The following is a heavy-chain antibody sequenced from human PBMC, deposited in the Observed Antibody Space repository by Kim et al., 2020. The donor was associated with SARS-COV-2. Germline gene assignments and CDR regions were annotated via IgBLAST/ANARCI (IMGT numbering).Heavy chain of an antibody. J-gene: IGHJ3*02. D-gene: IGHD3-10*01. CDR3: TREGFGGIAFDN. V-gene: IGHV3-48*02. CDR2: ISTGSTTI. CDR1: GFTFSNYV. Sequence: GGSLRLSCTGSGFTFSNYVMQWVRQTPGKGLEWVSYISTGSTTIYYAASVKGRFTVSRDDAKQSLYLQMNSLTEEDTAVYFCTREGFGGIAFDNW.